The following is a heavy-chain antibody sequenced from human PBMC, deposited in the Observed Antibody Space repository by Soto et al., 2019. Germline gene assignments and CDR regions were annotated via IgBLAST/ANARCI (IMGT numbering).Heavy chain of an antibody. CDR2: INHSGGT. D-gene: IGHD1-20*01. J-gene: IGHJ6*02. CDR3: ARGGLYNWKDRNYCMDV. V-gene: IGHV4-34*01. Sequence: SETLSLTCAVYGGSFSGYYWSWIRQPPGKGLEWIGEINHSGGTNYNPSLKSRVTISVDTSKNQFSLKVSSVTAADTAVYYCARGGLYNWKDRNYCMDVWGQGTTVTVSS. CDR1: GGSFSGYY.